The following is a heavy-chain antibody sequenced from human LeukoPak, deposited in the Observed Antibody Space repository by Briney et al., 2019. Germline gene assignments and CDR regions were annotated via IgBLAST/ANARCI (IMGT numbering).Heavy chain of an antibody. Sequence: ASVKVSCKASGYTFTGYYMHWVRQAPGQGLEWMGWINPNSGGTNYAQKFQGRVTMTRDTSISTAYMELSRLRSDGTAVYYCASARPDMITFGGVIVMGFDYWGQGTLVTVSS. V-gene: IGHV1-2*02. J-gene: IGHJ4*02. CDR2: INPNSGGT. CDR3: ASARPDMITFGGVIVMGFDY. CDR1: GYTFTGYY. D-gene: IGHD3-16*02.